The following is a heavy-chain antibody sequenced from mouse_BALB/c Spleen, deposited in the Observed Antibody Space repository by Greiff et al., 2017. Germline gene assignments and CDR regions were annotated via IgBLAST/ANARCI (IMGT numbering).Heavy chain of an antibody. D-gene: IGHD2-2*01. V-gene: IGHV5-6-5*01. CDR2: ISSGGST. J-gene: IGHJ3*01. Sequence: DVHLVESGGGLVKPGGSLKLSCAASGFTFSSYAMSWVRQTPEKRLEWVASISSGGSTYYPDSVKGRFTISRDNARNILYLQMSSLRSEDTAMYYCARGEGYDGGFAYWGQGTLVTVSA. CDR3: ARGEGYDGGFAY. CDR1: GFTFSSYA.